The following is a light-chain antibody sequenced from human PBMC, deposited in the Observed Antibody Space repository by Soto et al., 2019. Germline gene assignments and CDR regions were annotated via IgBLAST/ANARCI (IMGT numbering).Light chain of an antibody. Sequence: DIQMTQSPSSLSASVGDRFTITCLSSQSISSYLIWYQQKPGKAPKLLIYDASDLETGVPSRFSGSGSGTGFTFTISSLQPEDFATYYCQQYESLPLTFGQGTRLEIK. CDR1: QSISSY. CDR2: DAS. CDR3: QQYESLPLT. V-gene: IGKV1-33*01. J-gene: IGKJ5*01.